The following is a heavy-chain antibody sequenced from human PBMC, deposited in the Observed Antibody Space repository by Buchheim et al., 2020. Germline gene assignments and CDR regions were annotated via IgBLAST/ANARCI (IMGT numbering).Heavy chain of an antibody. J-gene: IGHJ6*02. CDR2: IYYSGST. CDR3: ARHGDNPLIAAAVYYYYYGMDV. V-gene: IGHV4-39*01. CDR1: GGSISSSSYY. D-gene: IGHD6-13*01. Sequence: QLQLQESGPGLVKPSETLSLTCTVSGGSISSSSYYWGWIRQPPGKGLEWIGSIYYSGSTYYNPSLKSRVTISVDTSKNQFSLKLSSVTAADTAVYYCARHGDNPLIAAAVYYYYYGMDVWGQGTT.